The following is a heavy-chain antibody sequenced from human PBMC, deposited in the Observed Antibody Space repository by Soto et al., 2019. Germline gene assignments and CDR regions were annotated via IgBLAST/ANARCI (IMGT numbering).Heavy chain of an antibody. V-gene: IGHV1-69*01. J-gene: IGHJ4*02. D-gene: IGHD6-13*01. CDR1: GGTFSSYA. CDR2: IIPIFGTA. CDR3: ARDAAAAGTGY. Sequence: SVEVYCKASGGTFSSYAISWVRQAPGQGLEWMGGIIPIFGTANYAQKFQGRVTITADESTSTAYMELSSLRSEDTAVYYCARDAAAAGTGYWGQGTLVTVSS.